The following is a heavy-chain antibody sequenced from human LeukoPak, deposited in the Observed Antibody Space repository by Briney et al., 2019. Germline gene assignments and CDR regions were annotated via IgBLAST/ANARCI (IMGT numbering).Heavy chain of an antibody. CDR2: IYSGGST. CDR3: ARVAGYGGNPFDY. D-gene: IGHD4-23*01. V-gene: IGHV3-53*01. J-gene: IGHJ4*02. CDR1: GFTVSSNY. Sequence: GGSLRLSCAASGFTVSSNYMSWVRQAPGKGLEWVSVIYSGGSTYYADSVKGRFTISRDNSKNTLYLQMNSLSAEDTAVYYCARVAGYGGNPFDYWGQGTLVTVSS.